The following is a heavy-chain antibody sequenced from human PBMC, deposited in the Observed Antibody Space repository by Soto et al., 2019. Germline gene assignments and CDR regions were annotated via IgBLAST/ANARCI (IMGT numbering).Heavy chain of an antibody. V-gene: IGHV1-8*01. CDR1: GYMFSNYD. CDR3: ARPGARYCGGDCYSSH. CDR2: MNPDSDKT. Sequence: EASVKVSCKASGYMFSNYDIIWVRQATGQGLEWMGWMNPDSDKTDYAQKFQGRVTMTGNTSISTAYMELTALTYEDTAIYYCARPGARYCGGDCYSSHWGQATLLTVSS. D-gene: IGHD2-21*02. J-gene: IGHJ4*02.